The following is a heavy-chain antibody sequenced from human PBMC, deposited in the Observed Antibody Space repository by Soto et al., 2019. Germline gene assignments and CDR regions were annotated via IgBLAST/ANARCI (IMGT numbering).Heavy chain of an antibody. J-gene: IGHJ4*02. D-gene: IGHD1-26*01. CDR3: ARGVSAGVDY. Sequence: GASVKVSCKASGYNFNTFDIYWVRQATGHGLEWMGWMKPSSGRTGYAQELQGRVTMTRDTSKNTAYMELTTLTSDDTAFYYCARGVSAGVDYWGQGTLVTVSS. CDR2: MKPSSGRT. V-gene: IGHV1-8*02. CDR1: GYNFNTFD.